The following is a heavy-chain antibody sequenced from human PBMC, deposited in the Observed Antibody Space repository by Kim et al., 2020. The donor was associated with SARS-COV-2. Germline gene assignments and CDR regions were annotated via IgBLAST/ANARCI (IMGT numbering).Heavy chain of an antibody. J-gene: IGHJ4*02. CDR2: IWYDGSNK. D-gene: IGHD6-19*01. CDR1: GFTFSSYA. CDR3: AKDSSGWYVDY. V-gene: IGHV3-33*06. Sequence: GGSLRLSCAASGFTFSSYAMHWVRQAPGKGLEWVAVIWYDGSNKYYADSVKGRFTISRDNSKNTLYLQMNSLRAEDTAVYYCAKDSSGWYVDYWGQGTLVTVSS.